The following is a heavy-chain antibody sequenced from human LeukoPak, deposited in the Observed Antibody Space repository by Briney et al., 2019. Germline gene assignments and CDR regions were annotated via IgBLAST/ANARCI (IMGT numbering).Heavy chain of an antibody. CDR2: ISYDGSNK. CDR3: ARGSRGAKYYYDSSGYYYVPSDY. Sequence: PGGSLRLSCAASGFTFSSYAMHWVRQAPGKGLEWVAVISYDGSNKYYADSVKGRFTISRDNSKNTLYLQMNSLRAEDTAVYYCARGSRGAKYYYDSSGYYYVPSDYWGQGTLVTVSS. CDR1: GFTFSSYA. V-gene: IGHV3-30-3*01. J-gene: IGHJ4*02. D-gene: IGHD3-22*01.